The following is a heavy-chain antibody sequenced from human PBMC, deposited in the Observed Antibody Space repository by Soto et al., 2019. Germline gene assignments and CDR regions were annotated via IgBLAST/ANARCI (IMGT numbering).Heavy chain of an antibody. D-gene: IGHD2-2*01. CDR3: ARTHCSSTSCDFAEYYYYMDV. CDR1: GFTVSSNY. V-gene: IGHV3-66*01. J-gene: IGHJ6*03. CDR2: IYSGGST. Sequence: GGSLRLSCAASGFTVSSNYMSWVRQAPGKGLEWVSVIYSGGSTYYADSVKGRFTISRDNSKNTLYLQMNSLRAEDTAVYYCARTHCSSTSCDFAEYYYYMDVWGKGTTVTVSS.